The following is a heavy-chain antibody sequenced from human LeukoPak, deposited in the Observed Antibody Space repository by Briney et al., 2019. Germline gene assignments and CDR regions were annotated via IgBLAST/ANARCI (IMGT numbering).Heavy chain of an antibody. D-gene: IGHD2-15*01. CDR1: GFTFSSYN. J-gene: IGHJ4*02. Sequence: GGSLRLSCAASGFTFSSYNMNWVRQAPGKGLEWVSSISSSSSYIYYADSVKGRFTISRDNSKNTLYLQLNSLRAEDTAVYYCARQHCSGGDCYFFDWGQGTLVTVSS. V-gene: IGHV3-21*01. CDR3: ARQHCSGGDCYFFD. CDR2: ISSSSSYI.